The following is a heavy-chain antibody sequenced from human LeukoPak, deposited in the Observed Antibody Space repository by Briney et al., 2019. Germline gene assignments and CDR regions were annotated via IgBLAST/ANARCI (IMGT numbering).Heavy chain of an antibody. Sequence: SETLSLTCAVYGGSFSGCYWSWIRQPPGKGLEWIGEINHSGSTNYNPSLKSRVTISVDTSKNQFSLKLSSVTAADTAVYYCARGPDILTGSTLFPDYWGQGTLVTVSS. CDR2: INHSGST. V-gene: IGHV4-34*01. CDR1: GGSFSGCY. CDR3: ARGPDILTGSTLFPDY. D-gene: IGHD3-9*01. J-gene: IGHJ4*02.